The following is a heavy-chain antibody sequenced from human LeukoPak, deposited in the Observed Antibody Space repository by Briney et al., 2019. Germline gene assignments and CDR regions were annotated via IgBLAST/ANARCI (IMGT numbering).Heavy chain of an antibody. CDR3: ARDPATMVRGVIVDYGMDV. V-gene: IGHV1-2*02. CDR2: INPNSGGT. CDR1: GYTFTGYY. Sequence: ASVKVSCKASGYTFTGYYMHWVRQAPGQGLEWMGWINPNSGGTNYAQKFQGRVTMTRDTSISTAYMELSRLRSDDTAVYYCARDPATMVRGVIVDYGMDVWGQGTTVTVSS. D-gene: IGHD3-10*01. J-gene: IGHJ6*02.